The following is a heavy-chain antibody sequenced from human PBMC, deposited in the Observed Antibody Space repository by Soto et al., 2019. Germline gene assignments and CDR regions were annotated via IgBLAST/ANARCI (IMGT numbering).Heavy chain of an antibody. CDR1: GFTFSSYG. J-gene: IGHJ4*02. CDR3: AKDQEKGYYYGSGSYLFDY. D-gene: IGHD3-10*01. CDR2: ISYDGSNK. Sequence: QVQLVESGGGVVQPGRSLRLSCAASGFTFSSYGMHWVRQAPGKGLEWVAVISYDGSNKYYADSVKGRFTISRDNSKNTLYLQMNSLRAEDTAVYYCAKDQEKGYYYGSGSYLFDYWGQGTLVTVSS. V-gene: IGHV3-30*18.